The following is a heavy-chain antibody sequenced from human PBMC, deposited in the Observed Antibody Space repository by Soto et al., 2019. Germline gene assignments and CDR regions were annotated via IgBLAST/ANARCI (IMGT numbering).Heavy chain of an antibody. V-gene: IGHV3-30*03. Sequence: QVQLVESGGGVVQPGRSLRLSCAASGFTFSHYGIHWVRQAPGKGLEWLAVISYDGSNKHYADSVKGRFTVSRDNSKNTLYLQMNRLRAEDTAVYFCARYSGKYQGPIDYRGQGTLVTVSS. CDR1: GFTFSHYG. D-gene: IGHD1-26*01. J-gene: IGHJ4*02. CDR3: ARYSGKYQGPIDY. CDR2: ISYDGSNK.